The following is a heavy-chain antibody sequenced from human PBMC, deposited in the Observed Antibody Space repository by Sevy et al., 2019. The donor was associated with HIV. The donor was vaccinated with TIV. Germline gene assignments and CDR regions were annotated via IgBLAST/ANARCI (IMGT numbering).Heavy chain of an antibody. V-gene: IGHV3-30-3*01. J-gene: IGHJ6*02. Sequence: GGSLRLSCAASGFTFSSYAMHWVRQAPGKGLEWVAVISYDGSNKYYADSVKGRFTISRDNSKNTLYLQMNSLRAEDTAAYYCARDRAAGNYYYYGMDVWGQGTTVTVSS. D-gene: IGHD6-13*01. CDR2: ISYDGSNK. CDR3: ARDRAAGNYYYYGMDV. CDR1: GFTFSSYA.